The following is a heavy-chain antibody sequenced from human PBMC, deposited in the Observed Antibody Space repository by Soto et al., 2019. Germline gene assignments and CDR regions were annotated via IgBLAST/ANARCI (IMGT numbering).Heavy chain of an antibody. V-gene: IGHV2-70*12. Sequence: SGPTLVNPTQTLTLTCTFSGFSHSTSGLCVSWLRQPPGKALEWLALIDWVEDTYYNPSLKSRLTITKDTSKNQVVLTMTNMDPVDTATYYCAHSYGDYVLFDYWGQGTLVTVSS. CDR2: IDWVEDT. D-gene: IGHD4-17*01. CDR3: AHSYGDYVLFDY. J-gene: IGHJ4*02. CDR1: GFSHSTSGLC.